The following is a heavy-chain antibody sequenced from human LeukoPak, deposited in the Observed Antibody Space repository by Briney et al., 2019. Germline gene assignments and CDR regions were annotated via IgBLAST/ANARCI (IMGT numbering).Heavy chain of an antibody. D-gene: IGHD3-10*01. V-gene: IGHV4-34*01. J-gene: IGHJ4*02. CDR1: GGSFSGYY. Sequence: SETLSLTCAVYGGSFSGYYWSWIRQPPGKGLEWIGEINHSGSTNYNPSLKSRVTISVDTSKNQFPLKLSSVTAADTAVYYCARGLYYYGSGSYSPLFDYWGQGTLVTVSS. CDR2: INHSGST. CDR3: ARGLYYYGSGSYSPLFDY.